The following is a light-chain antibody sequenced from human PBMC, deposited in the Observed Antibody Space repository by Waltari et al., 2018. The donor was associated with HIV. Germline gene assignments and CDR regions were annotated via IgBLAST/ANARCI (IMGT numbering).Light chain of an antibody. Sequence: SYELTRPPSVSVSPGQTASITCSGDKLGDTYASWYQQKPGQSPVLVIYQNYKRPSGIPERLSGSNSGDTATLTISGTQAVDEADYYCQAWDSSSAVVFGGGTKLTVL. J-gene: IGLJ2*01. CDR1: KLGDTY. V-gene: IGLV3-1*01. CDR2: QNY. CDR3: QAWDSSSAVV.